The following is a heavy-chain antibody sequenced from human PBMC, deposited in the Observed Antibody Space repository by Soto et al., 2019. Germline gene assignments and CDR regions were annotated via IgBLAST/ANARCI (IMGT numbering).Heavy chain of an antibody. J-gene: IGHJ6*03. CDR3: AILRNDYCRDA. D-gene: IGHD1-1*01. V-gene: IGHV4-59*08. CDR2: VYSSGTT. Sequence: QVQLQESGPGLVKPSETLSLTCSVSYGSISGLYWSWVRKPPGKGLEWIGWVYSSGTTNYNHSLKSRVTMSVDTSRNQCSLKLNSVAAADTVIYCCAILRNDYCRDAWGKGTTVTVSS. CDR1: YGSISGLY.